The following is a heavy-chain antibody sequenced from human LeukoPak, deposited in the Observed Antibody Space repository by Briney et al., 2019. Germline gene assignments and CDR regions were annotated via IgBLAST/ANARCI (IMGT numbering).Heavy chain of an antibody. D-gene: IGHD6-13*01. Sequence: GGSLRLSCAASGFTLSSYAMSWVRQAPGNGLEWVSAISGSGGSTYYADSVKGRFTISRDNSKNTLYLQMNSLRAEDTAVYYCAKARSWSTLDYWGQGTLVTVSS. CDR3: AKARSWSTLDY. J-gene: IGHJ4*02. V-gene: IGHV3-23*01. CDR2: ISGSGGST. CDR1: GFTLSSYA.